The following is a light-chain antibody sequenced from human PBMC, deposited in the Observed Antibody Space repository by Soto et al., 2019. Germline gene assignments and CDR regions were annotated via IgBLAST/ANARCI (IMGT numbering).Light chain of an antibody. Sequence: DIQMTQSPSSLSASVGDRVTITCRASQSITKYLSWYRQKPGKAPELLIYGASTLQSGAPSRFIGSGPGIDFTLIISSLQPEDFATYYYQQSYSTPPTFGGGTKVEI. CDR3: QQSYSTPPT. J-gene: IGKJ4*01. CDR1: QSITKY. CDR2: GAS. V-gene: IGKV1-39*01.